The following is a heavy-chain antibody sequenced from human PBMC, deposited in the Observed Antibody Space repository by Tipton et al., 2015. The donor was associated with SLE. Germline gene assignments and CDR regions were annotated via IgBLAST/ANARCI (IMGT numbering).Heavy chain of an antibody. CDR1: GYSISSSSHY. CDR3: ARGGSWFDS. Sequence: TLSLTCIVSGYSISSSSHYWGWIRKPAGKGLEWIGSIYYRGRTTYNPSLKSRVTISVDTSKNQFSLKLSSVTAADTALYYCARGGSWFDSWGQGTLVTVSS. J-gene: IGHJ5*01. D-gene: IGHD3-10*01. CDR2: IYYRGRT. V-gene: IGHV4-39*07.